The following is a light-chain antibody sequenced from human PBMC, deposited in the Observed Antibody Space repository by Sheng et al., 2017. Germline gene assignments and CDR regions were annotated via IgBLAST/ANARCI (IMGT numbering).Light chain of an antibody. V-gene: IGKV1-5*03. CDR2: KAS. J-gene: IGKJ1*01. CDR1: QSISTW. Sequence: DIQMTQSPSTLPASVGDTVTIACRASQSISTWLAWYQQKPGQAPKLLISKASSLQSGVPSRFSGSGSGTEFSLTISSLQPDDFATYYCQQYGSYSPWTFGQGTKVDIK. CDR3: QQYGSYSPWT.